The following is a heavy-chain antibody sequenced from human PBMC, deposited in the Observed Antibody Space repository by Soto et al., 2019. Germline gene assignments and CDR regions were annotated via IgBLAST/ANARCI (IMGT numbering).Heavy chain of an antibody. J-gene: IGHJ4*02. V-gene: IGHV1-69*06. CDR1: GGTFSSYA. D-gene: IGHD2-2*01. Sequence: QVQLVQSGAEVKKPGSSVKVSCKASGGTFSSYAISWVRQAPGQGLEWMGGIIPIFGTANYAQKFQGRVTITADKSTSTAYMELSSLRYEDTAVYYCALPGYCSSTSCWGSDYWGQGTLVTVSS. CDR2: IIPIFGTA. CDR3: ALPGYCSSTSCWGSDY.